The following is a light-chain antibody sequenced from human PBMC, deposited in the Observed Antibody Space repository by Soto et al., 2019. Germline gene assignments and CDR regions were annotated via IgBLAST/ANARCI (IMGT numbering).Light chain of an antibody. V-gene: IGLV3-9*01. CDR1: NIGSKN. Sequence: SYELTQPLSVSVALGQRARITCGGSNIGSKNVHWYQQKPGQAPVLVIYNDNSRPSGIPERVSGSNSGSTATLTISRAQAGDEADYYCQVWDTSTALIGGGTKLTVL. CDR3: QVWDTSTAL. J-gene: IGLJ2*01. CDR2: NDN.